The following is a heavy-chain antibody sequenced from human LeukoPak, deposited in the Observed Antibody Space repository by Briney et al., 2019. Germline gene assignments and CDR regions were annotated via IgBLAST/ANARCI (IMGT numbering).Heavy chain of an antibody. CDR3: AKGSGYGAQYYYYYMDV. CDR1: GFTFSSYG. V-gene: IGHV3-30*02. D-gene: IGHD5-12*01. Sequence: GGSLRLSCAASGFTFSSYGMHWVRQAPGKGLEWVAFIRYDGSNKYYADSVKGRFTISRDNSKNTLYLQMNSLRAEDTAVYYCAKGSGYGAQYYYYYMDVWGKGTTVTISS. J-gene: IGHJ6*03. CDR2: IRYDGSNK.